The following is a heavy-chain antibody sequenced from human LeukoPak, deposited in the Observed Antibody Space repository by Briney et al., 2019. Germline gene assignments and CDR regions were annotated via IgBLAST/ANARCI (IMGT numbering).Heavy chain of an antibody. V-gene: IGHV4-34*01. Sequence: SETLSLTCAVYGGSFSGYYWSWIRQPPGKGLEWIGEINHSGSTNYNPSLKSRVTISVDTSKNQFCLKLSSVSAADTAVYYCARGSSWLSITPYYFDYWGQGTLVTVSS. J-gene: IGHJ4*02. CDR2: INHSGST. CDR1: GGSFSGYY. CDR3: ARGSSWLSITPYYFDY. D-gene: IGHD3-22*01.